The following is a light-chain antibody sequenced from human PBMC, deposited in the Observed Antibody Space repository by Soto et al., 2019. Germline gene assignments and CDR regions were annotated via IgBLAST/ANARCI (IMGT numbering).Light chain of an antibody. V-gene: IGLV2-14*03. CDR3: SSYTSSSLHV. CDR2: DVS. J-gene: IGLJ1*01. Sequence: QSALTQPASVSGSPGQSITISCTGTSSDVGAYNYVSWYQQLPGKAPKLMIYDVSNRPSGVSNRFSGSKSGNTASLTISGLQAEDEADYYCSSYTSSSLHVFGTGTKLTVL. CDR1: SSDVGAYNY.